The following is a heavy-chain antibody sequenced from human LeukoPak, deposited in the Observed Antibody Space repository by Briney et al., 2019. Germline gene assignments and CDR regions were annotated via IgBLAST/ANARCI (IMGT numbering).Heavy chain of an antibody. J-gene: IGHJ3*02. CDR1: GFTFSSYG. V-gene: IGHV3-48*04. D-gene: IGHD3-16*02. CDR2: ISSSGSTI. Sequence: GGSLRLSCAASGFTFSSYGMNWVRQAPGKGLEWVSYISSSGSTIYYADSVKGRFTISRDNAKNSLYLQMNSLRAEDTAVYYCARDYYVWGSYRYTGAFDIWGQGTMVTVSS. CDR3: ARDYYVWGSYRYTGAFDI.